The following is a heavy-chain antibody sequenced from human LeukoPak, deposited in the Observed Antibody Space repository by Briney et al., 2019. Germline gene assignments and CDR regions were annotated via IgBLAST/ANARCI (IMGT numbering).Heavy chain of an antibody. Sequence: GGSLRLSCAASGFTFSTYGMHWVRQAPGKGLEWVAVIWYDGSNKYYADSVKGRFTISRDNSKNTLYLQMDSLRAEDTAVYYCARDQAAMKSYYYYGMDVWGEGTTVAVSS. V-gene: IGHV3-33*01. D-gene: IGHD5-18*01. CDR2: IWYDGSNK. J-gene: IGHJ6*04. CDR3: ARDQAAMKSYYYYGMDV. CDR1: GFTFSTYG.